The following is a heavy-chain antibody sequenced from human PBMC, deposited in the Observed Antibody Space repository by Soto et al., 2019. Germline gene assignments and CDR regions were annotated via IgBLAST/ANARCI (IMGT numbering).Heavy chain of an antibody. V-gene: IGHV1-3*01. CDR3: ARDHSSGWGNWFDP. CDR1: GYTFTTSA. D-gene: IGHD6-19*01. J-gene: IGHJ5*02. Sequence: GASVKVSCKASGYTFTTSAMHWVRQAPGQGLEWMGRINVGNGYTKYSQKFQGRLTITSDTSASTAYMELSSLTSEDTAVYYCARDHSSGWGNWFDPWGQGTRVTVS. CDR2: INVGNGYT.